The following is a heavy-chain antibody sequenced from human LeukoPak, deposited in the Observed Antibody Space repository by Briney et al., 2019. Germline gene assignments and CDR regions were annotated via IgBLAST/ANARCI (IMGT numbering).Heavy chain of an antibody. Sequence: GGSLRLSCSASGFTFSGYSMNWVRQAPGKGLEWVSYISSSSTTIYYADSVKGRFTISRDNAKNSLYLQMNSLRVADTAVYYCARGPYKDFWSGYSYYWGQGTLVTVSS. CDR1: GFTFSGYS. D-gene: IGHD3-3*01. CDR3: ARGPYKDFWSGYSYY. J-gene: IGHJ4*02. CDR2: ISSSSTTI. V-gene: IGHV3-48*01.